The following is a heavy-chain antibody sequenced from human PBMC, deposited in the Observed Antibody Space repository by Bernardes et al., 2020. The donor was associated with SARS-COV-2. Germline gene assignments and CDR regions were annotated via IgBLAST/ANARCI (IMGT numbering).Heavy chain of an antibody. CDR3: ARRGVPYSGSYTSGAFDI. V-gene: IGHV4-39*01. J-gene: IGHJ3*02. CDR2: IYYSGST. D-gene: IGHD1-26*01. Sequence: SETLSLTCTVSGGSISSSSYYWGWIRQPPGKGLEWIGSIYYSGSTYYNPSLKSRVTISVDTSKNQFSLKLSSVTAADTAVYYCARRGVPYSGSYTSGAFDIWGQGTMVTVSS. CDR1: GGSISSSSYY.